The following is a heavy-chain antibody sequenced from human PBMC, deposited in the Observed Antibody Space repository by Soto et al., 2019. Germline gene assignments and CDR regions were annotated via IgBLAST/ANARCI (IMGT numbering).Heavy chain of an antibody. CDR3: ARDSQASYGIYYYYYYGMDV. CDR1: GFTFSSYA. V-gene: IGHV3-30-3*01. Sequence: PGGSLRLSCAASGFTFSSYAMHWVRQAPGKGLEWVAVISYDGSNKYYADSVKGRFTISRDNSKNTLYLQMNSLRAEDTAVYYCARDSQASYGIYYYYYYGMDVWGQGTTVTVSS. CDR2: ISYDGSNK. J-gene: IGHJ6*02. D-gene: IGHD5-18*01.